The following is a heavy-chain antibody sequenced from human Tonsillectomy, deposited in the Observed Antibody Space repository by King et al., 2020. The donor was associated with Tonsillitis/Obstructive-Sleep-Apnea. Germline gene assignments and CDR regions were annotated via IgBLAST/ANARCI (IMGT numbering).Heavy chain of an antibody. V-gene: IGHV3-23*04. CDR1: GFTFSSYA. Sequence: VQLVESGGGLVQPGGSLRLSCAASGFTFSSYAMSWVRQAPGKGLEWVSAISGSGGSTYYADSVKGRFTISRDNSKNTLYLQMNSLRAEDTAVYYCAKDSEPYSSSWEYYFDYWGQGTLVTVSS. D-gene: IGHD6-13*01. CDR3: AKDSEPYSSSWEYYFDY. J-gene: IGHJ4*02. CDR2: ISGSGGST.